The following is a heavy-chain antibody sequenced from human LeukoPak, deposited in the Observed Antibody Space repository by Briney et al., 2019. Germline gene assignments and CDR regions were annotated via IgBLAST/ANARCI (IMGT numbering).Heavy chain of an antibody. V-gene: IGHV4-38-2*02. CDR1: GYSISSGYY. Sequence: SKPLSFPCRVSGYSISSGYYWGWIRQPPGNGLEWVGSIYHSGSTYYNPSLKSRVTISVDTSKNQFSLKLSSVTAADTAVDYCSTPRDSQWLRSAFDIWGQGTMVTVSS. J-gene: IGHJ3*02. D-gene: IGHD3-22*01. CDR2: IYHSGST. CDR3: STPRDSQWLRSAFDI.